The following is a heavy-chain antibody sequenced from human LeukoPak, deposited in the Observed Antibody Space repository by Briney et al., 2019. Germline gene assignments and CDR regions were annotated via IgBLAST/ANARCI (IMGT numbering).Heavy chain of an antibody. Sequence: VASVKVSCKASGYTFTSYGINWVRQATGQGLEWMGWMNPNSGNTGYAQKFQGRVTITRNTSISTAYMELSSLRSEDTAVYYCARGRAYYDSSGYSLDAFDIWGQGTMVTVSS. CDR2: MNPNSGNT. CDR1: GYTFTSYG. CDR3: ARGRAYYDSSGYSLDAFDI. V-gene: IGHV1-8*03. J-gene: IGHJ3*02. D-gene: IGHD3-22*01.